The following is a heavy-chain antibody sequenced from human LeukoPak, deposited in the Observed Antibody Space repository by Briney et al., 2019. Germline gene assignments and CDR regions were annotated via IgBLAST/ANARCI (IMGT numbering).Heavy chain of an antibody. CDR3: ARVRYYDSSGYVDY. D-gene: IGHD3-22*01. Sequence: ASVKVSCKASGYTFTSYDINWVRQAIGQGLEWMGWMNPNSGNTGYAQKFQGRGTMTTDTSTSTAYMELRSLRSDDTAVYYCARVRYYDSSGYVDYWGQGTLVTVSS. J-gene: IGHJ4*02. CDR2: MNPNSGNT. V-gene: IGHV1-8*01. CDR1: GYTFTSYD.